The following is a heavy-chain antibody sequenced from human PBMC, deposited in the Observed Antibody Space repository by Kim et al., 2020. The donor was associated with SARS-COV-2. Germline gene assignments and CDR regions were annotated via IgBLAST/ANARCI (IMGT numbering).Heavy chain of an antibody. CDR1: GFTFSTYA. V-gene: IGHV3-23*01. D-gene: IGHD2-2*01. Sequence: GGSLRLSCAGSGFTFSTYAMSWVRQAPGKGLEWVSSIGGLSNNTYYADSVKGRFTISRDNSKNTLYLQKTSLRAEDTAVYYFSKGIRRNPMDYLGQGTLV. CDR2: IGGLSNNT. CDR3: SKGIRRNPMDY. J-gene: IGHJ4*02.